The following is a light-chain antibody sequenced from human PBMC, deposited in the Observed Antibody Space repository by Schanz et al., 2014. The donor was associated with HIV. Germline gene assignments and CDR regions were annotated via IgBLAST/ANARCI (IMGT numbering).Light chain of an antibody. CDR1: SSDVGGYNY. CDR3: SSSSTTTCV. CDR2: DVT. V-gene: IGLV2-14*03. Sequence: QSALTQPASVSGSPGQSITISCTGTSSDVGGYNYVSWYQQHPGRAPQLMIYDVTYRPSGVSDRFSGSKSGNTASLTISGLQAEDEADYYCSSSSTTTCVFGGGTKLTVL. J-gene: IGLJ3*02.